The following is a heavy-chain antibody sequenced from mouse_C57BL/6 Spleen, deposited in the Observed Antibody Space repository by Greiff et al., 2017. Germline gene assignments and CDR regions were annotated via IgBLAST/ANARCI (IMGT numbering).Heavy chain of an antibody. J-gene: IGHJ2*01. V-gene: IGHV5-6*01. CDR3: ARLYYSNYFDY. CDR1: GFTFSSYG. Sequence: EVQLVESGGDLVKPGGSLKLSCAASGFTFSSYGMSWVRQTPDKRLEWVATISSGGSYTYYPASVKGRFTISRDNAKNTLYLQMSSLKSEDTAMYYCARLYYSNYFDYWGQGTTLTVSS. D-gene: IGHD2-5*01. CDR2: ISSGGSYT.